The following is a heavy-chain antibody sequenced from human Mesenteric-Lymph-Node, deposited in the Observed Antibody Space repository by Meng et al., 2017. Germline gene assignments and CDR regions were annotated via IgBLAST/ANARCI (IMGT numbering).Heavy chain of an antibody. CDR3: ARDDSSGYDEGIDY. D-gene: IGHD3-22*01. V-gene: IGHV3-74*01. J-gene: IGHJ4*02. CDR1: GFTFSSCC. Sequence: GGSLRLSCAASGFTFSSCCMHCVRQAPGEGRVWVSCINSDGSSTSYADSVKGRFTISRDNAKNTLYLQMNSLRAEDTAVYYCARDDSSGYDEGIDYWGQGTLVTVSS. CDR2: INSDGSST.